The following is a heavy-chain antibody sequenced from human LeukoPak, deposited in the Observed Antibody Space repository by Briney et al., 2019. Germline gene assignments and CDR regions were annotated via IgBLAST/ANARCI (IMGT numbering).Heavy chain of an antibody. D-gene: IGHD3-16*02. CDR3: ARGVENYDYVWGSYRYTYLVY. Sequence: SETLSLTCAVYGGSFSGYYWSWIRQPPGKGLEWIGEINHSGSTNYNPSLKSRVTISVDTSKNQFSLKLSSVTAADTAVYYCARGVENYDYVWGSYRYTYLVYWGQGTLVTVSS. CDR1: GGSFSGYY. V-gene: IGHV4-34*01. CDR2: INHSGST. J-gene: IGHJ4*02.